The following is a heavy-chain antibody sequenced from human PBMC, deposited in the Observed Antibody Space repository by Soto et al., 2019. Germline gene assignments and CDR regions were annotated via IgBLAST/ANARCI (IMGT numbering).Heavy chain of an antibody. CDR3: ARDYLPAGNWNAFDP. J-gene: IGHJ5*02. CDR1: GGTFSSYA. CDR2: IIPIFGTA. V-gene: IGHV1-69*06. D-gene: IGHD1-1*01. Sequence: SVKVSCKASGGTFSSYAISWVRQAPGQGLEWMGGIIPIFGTANYAQKFQGRVTITADKSTSTAYMELSSLRSEDTAVYYCARDYLPAGNWNAFDPWGQGTLVTVSS.